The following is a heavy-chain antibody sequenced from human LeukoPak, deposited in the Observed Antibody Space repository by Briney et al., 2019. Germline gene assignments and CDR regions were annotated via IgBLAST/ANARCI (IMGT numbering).Heavy chain of an antibody. Sequence: SETLSLTCTVSGGSISSGSYYWSWIRQPAGKGLDWIGRIYTTGSTNYNPSLKSRVTISVDTSKNQFSLKVRYVTAADTAVYYCARGLNDSWTGENYWGQGTLVTVSS. J-gene: IGHJ4*02. V-gene: IGHV4-61*02. CDR1: GGSISSGSYY. CDR3: ARGLNDSWTGENY. CDR2: IYTTGST. D-gene: IGHD3-3*01.